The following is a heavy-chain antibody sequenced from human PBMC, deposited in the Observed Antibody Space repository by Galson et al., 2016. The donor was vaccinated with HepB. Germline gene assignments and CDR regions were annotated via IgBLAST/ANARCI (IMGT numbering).Heavy chain of an antibody. Sequence: SLRLSCAASGFNFNIYAVHWVRQAPGKGLEWVALISFDGGNKFYTDSVKGRFTISRDNSKNTLYLQMNSLRAEDTAVYYCARGRIEVARGDYFDHWGQGILVTVPS. CDR1: GFNFNIYA. V-gene: IGHV3-30*04. J-gene: IGHJ4*02. D-gene: IGHD6-19*01. CDR2: ISFDGGNK. CDR3: ARGRIEVARGDYFDH.